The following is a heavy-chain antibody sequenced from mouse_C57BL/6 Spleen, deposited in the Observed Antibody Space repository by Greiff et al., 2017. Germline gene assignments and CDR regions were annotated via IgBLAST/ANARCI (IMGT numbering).Heavy chain of an antibody. J-gene: IGHJ2*01. V-gene: IGHV14-4*01. CDR3: TTRRGSSPFDY. D-gene: IGHD1-1*01. CDR1: GFNIKDDY. CDR2: IDPENGDT. Sequence: EVQRVESGAELVRPGASVKLSCTASGFNIKDDYMHWVKQRPEQGLEWIGWIDPENGDTEYASKFQGKATITADTSSNTAYLQLSSLTSEDTAVYYCTTRRGSSPFDYWGQGTTLTVSS.